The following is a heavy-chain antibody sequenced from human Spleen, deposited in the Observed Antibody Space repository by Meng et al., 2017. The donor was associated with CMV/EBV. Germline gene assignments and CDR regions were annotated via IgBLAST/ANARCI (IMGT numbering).Heavy chain of an antibody. CDR2: IYSGGTT. Sequence: GGSLRLSCAASGFTVSNNYMSWVRQAPGKGLEWVSVIYSGGTTYYADSVKGRFTISRDNSKNTLSFQMNSLRPDDTAVYYCARERVYQVSSSYSGYYYYGMDVWGQGTTVTVSS. CDR3: ARERVYQVSSSYSGYYYYGMDV. J-gene: IGHJ6*02. V-gene: IGHV3-53*05. D-gene: IGHD3-22*01. CDR1: GFTVSNNY.